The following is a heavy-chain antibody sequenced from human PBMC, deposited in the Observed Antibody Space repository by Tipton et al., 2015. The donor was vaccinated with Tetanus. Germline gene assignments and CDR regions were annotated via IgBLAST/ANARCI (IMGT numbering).Heavy chain of an antibody. Sequence: QSGAEVKKPGASVKVSCTANGYSFTSYGINWVRQAPGQGLEWVGWITPYNGHRDLAQKFQGRVTLTTDTSTMTAYMEVRSLRSDDTAVYYCVREINGGNSGYDYYFDNWGQGTLVTVSA. CDR2: ITPYNGHR. CDR3: VREINGGNSGYDYYFDN. D-gene: IGHD5-12*01. CDR1: GYSFTSYG. V-gene: IGHV1-18*01. J-gene: IGHJ4*02.